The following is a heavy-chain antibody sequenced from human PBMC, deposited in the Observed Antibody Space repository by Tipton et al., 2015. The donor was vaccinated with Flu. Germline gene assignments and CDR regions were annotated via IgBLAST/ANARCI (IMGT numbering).Heavy chain of an antibody. CDR2: IYYSGNT. CDR3: SSYYIRAFDI. V-gene: IGHV4-59*01. CDR1: GDSISSYY. D-gene: IGHD3-10*01. Sequence: SLTCTVSGDSISSYYWSWIRQPPGKGLEWIGYIYYSGNTNYNPSLKSRVTMSLDASKSHFSLKLSSVTAADTAMYYCSSYYIRAFDIWGQGTMVTVSS. J-gene: IGHJ3*02.